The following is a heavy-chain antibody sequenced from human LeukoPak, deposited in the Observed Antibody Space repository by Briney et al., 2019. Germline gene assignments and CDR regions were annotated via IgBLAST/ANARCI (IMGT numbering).Heavy chain of an antibody. J-gene: IGHJ4*02. CDR1: GFTFSSYS. CDR3: AKSIAVAGKLVNFDY. V-gene: IGHV3-21*04. D-gene: IGHD6-19*01. CDR2: ISSSSSYI. Sequence: GGSLRLSCAASGFTFSSYSMNWVRQAPGKGLGWVSSISSSSSYIYYADSVKGRFTISRDNSKNTLYLQMNSLRAEDTAVYYCAKSIAVAGKLVNFDYWGQGTLVTVSS.